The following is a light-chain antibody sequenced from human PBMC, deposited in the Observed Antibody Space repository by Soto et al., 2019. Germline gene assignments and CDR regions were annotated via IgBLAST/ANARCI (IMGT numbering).Light chain of an antibody. V-gene: IGKV4-1*01. CDR2: WAS. CDR3: QQYYSTPFT. J-gene: IGKJ3*01. CDR1: QSVLYSSNNKNY. Sequence: DIVMTQSPDALAVSLGERATINCKSSQSVLYSSNNKNYLAWYQQKPGQPPKLXIYWASTRESGVPDRFSGSGSGTDFTLTISSLQAEDVAVYYCQQYYSTPFTFGPGTKVDI.